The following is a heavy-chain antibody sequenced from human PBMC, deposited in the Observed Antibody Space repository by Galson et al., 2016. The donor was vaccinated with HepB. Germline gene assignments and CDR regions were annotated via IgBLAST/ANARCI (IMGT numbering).Heavy chain of an antibody. J-gene: IGHJ6*02. CDR3: VREILLVVGYYGMDV. D-gene: IGHD5-18*01. Sequence: SLRLSCAASGFTFDDYAMHWVRQAPGKGLEWISGINFNSVTIGYADSVKGRFTISRENAKNSLYLHMNSLRVGDTAVYYCVREILLVVGYYGMDVWGQGTTVTVSS. CDR1: GFTFDDYA. CDR2: INFNSVTI. V-gene: IGHV3-9*01.